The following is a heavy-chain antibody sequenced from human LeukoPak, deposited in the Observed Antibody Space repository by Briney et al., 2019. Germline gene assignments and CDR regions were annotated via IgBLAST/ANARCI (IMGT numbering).Heavy chain of an antibody. Sequence: PGGSLRLSCAASGFTFNTYSMIWVRQAPGKGLEWVSSISSSSSYIYYADSVKGRFTISRDNAKSSLYLQMNSLRAEGTAVYYCARAYPYCSSNICYSDYWGQGTLVTVSS. CDR1: GFTFNTYS. CDR3: ARAYPYCSSNICYSDY. CDR2: ISSSSSYI. V-gene: IGHV3-21*01. D-gene: IGHD2-2*01. J-gene: IGHJ4*02.